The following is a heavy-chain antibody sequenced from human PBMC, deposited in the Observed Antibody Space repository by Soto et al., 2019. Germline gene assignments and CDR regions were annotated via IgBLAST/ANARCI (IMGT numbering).Heavy chain of an antibody. CDR1: GFTFSSYW. J-gene: IGHJ6*03. CDR2: IKQDGSEK. CDR3: ASEGDYLAPYYYYYMDV. V-gene: IGHV3-7*01. D-gene: IGHD4-17*01. Sequence: PGGSLRLSCAASGFTFSSYWMSWVRQAPGKGLEWVANIKQDGSEKYYVDSVKGRFTISRDNAKNSLYLQMNSLRAEDTAVYYCASEGDYLAPYYYYYMDVWGKGTTVTVSS.